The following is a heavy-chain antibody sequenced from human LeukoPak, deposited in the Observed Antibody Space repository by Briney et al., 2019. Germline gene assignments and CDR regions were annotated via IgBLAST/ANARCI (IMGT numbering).Heavy chain of an antibody. CDR1: GASTNSGGYY. CDR3: ARTNDYGGNSVDY. J-gene: IGHJ4*02. V-gene: IGHV4-31*03. CDR2: IYYSGST. D-gene: IGHD4-23*01. Sequence: PSETLSLTCTVSGASTNSGGYYWSWIRQHPGKGLEWIGYIYYSGSTYYNPSLKSRVTISVDTSKNQFSLKLSSVTAADTAVYYCARTNDYGGNSVDYWGQGTLVTVSS.